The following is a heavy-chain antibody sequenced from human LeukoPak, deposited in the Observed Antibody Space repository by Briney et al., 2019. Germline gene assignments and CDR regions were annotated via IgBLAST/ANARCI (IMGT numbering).Heavy chain of an antibody. V-gene: IGHV3-48*01. J-gene: IGHJ4*02. CDR2: ISSSSSTI. Sequence: GGSLRLSCAASGFTFSSYAMSWVRQAPGKGLEWVSYISSSSSTIYYADSVKGRFTISRDNAKNSLYLQMNSLRAEDTAVYYCARARGSGSFDYWGQGTLVTVSS. CDR1: GFTFSSYA. D-gene: IGHD3-10*01. CDR3: ARARGSGSFDY.